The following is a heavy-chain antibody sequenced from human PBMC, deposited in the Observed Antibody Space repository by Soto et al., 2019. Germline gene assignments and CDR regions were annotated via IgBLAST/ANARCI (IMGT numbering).Heavy chain of an antibody. CDR2: IYYSGST. CDR3: AGGSVGRNFGVVIIE. J-gene: IGHJ4*02. D-gene: IGHD3-3*01. Sequence: SPTLSLTCTVSGGSISSGGYYWSWIRQHPGKGLEWIGYIYYSGSTYYNPSLKSRVTISVDTSKNQFSLKLSSVTAADTAVYYCAGGSVGRNFGVVIIEWGQGTLVTVSS. CDR1: GGSISSGGYY. V-gene: IGHV4-31*03.